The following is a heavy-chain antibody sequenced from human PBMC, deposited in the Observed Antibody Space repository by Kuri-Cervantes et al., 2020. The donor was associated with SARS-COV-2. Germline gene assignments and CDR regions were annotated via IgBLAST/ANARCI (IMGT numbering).Heavy chain of an antibody. J-gene: IGHJ2*01. CDR2: IIPILGIA. Sequence: SVKVSCKASGGTFSGYAISWVRQAPGQGLEWMGGIIPILGIANYAQKFQGRVTMTRNTSISTAYMELSSLRSEDTAVYYCASKVGATAGDWYFDLWGRGTLVTVSS. V-gene: IGHV1-69*10. CDR1: GGTFSGYA. CDR3: ASKVGATAGDWYFDL. D-gene: IGHD1-26*01.